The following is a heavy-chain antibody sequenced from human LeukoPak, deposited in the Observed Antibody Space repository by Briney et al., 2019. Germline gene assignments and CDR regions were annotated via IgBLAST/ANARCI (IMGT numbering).Heavy chain of an antibody. D-gene: IGHD6-19*01. CDR3: ARREQWLVGDDY. Sequence: ASVKVSCKASGYTFTGYYMHWVRQAPGQGLEWMGWISAYNGNTNYAQKLQGRVTMTTDTSTSTAYMELRSLRSDDTAVYYCARREQWLVGDDYWGQGTLVTVSS. V-gene: IGHV1-18*04. CDR2: ISAYNGNT. J-gene: IGHJ4*02. CDR1: GYTFTGYY.